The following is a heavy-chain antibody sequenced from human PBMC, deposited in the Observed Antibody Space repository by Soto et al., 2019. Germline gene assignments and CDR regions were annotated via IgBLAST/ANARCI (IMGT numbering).Heavy chain of an antibody. Sequence: ASVKVSCKASGYTFSTYGISWVRQAPGQGLEWMGWINGYNGNTNYAPKLQGRITMTTDTSTTTAYMELRSLRSDDTAVYYCARDLAEMATTPRPYYYYGMDVWGQGTTVTVSS. CDR3: ARDLAEMATTPRPYYYYGMDV. D-gene: IGHD5-12*01. J-gene: IGHJ6*02. CDR1: GYTFSTYG. CDR2: INGYNGNT. V-gene: IGHV1-18*01.